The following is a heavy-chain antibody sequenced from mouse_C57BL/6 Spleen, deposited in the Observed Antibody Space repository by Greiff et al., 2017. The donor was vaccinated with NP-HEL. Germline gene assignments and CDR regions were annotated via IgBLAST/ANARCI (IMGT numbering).Heavy chain of an antibody. CDR1: GYTFTSYW. CDR2: IHPNSGST. D-gene: IGHD2-1*01. Sequence: QVQLQQPGAELVKPGASMKLSCKASGYTFTSYWMHWVKQRPGQGLEWIGMIHPNSGSTNYNEKFKSKATLTVDKSSSTAYMQLSSLTSEDSAVYYGAGGGNSGWYFDVWGTGTTVTVSS. J-gene: IGHJ1*03. V-gene: IGHV1-64*01. CDR3: AGGGNSGWYFDV.